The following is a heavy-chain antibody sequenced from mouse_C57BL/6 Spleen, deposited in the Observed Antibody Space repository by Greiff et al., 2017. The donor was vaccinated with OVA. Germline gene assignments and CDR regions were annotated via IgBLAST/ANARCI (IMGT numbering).Heavy chain of an antibody. V-gene: IGHV1-26*01. CDR2: INPNNGGT. Sequence: VQLQQSGPELVKPGASVKISCKASGYTFTDYYMNWVQQSHGKSLEWIGDINPNNGGTSYNQKFKGKATLTVDKSSSTAYMELRSLTSEDSAVYYWARRANWDDWYFDVWGTGTTVTVSS. CDR1: GYTFTDYY. D-gene: IGHD4-1*01. CDR3: ARRANWDDWYFDV. J-gene: IGHJ1*03.